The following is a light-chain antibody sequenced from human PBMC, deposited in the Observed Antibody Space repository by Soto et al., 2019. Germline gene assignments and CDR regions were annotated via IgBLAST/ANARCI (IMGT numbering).Light chain of an antibody. V-gene: IGKV1-39*01. CDR1: QPINNY. J-gene: IGKJ1*01. Sequence: DIQMTQSPSSLSASVGDRVTLTCRASQPINNYLNWYQQKAGKAPKLVIYAGSSLHSGAPSRFRGGGSGTDFTLTISELQPEDAATYFCQQSHTTPPWTFGLGTRVEI. CDR3: QQSHTTPPWT. CDR2: AGS.